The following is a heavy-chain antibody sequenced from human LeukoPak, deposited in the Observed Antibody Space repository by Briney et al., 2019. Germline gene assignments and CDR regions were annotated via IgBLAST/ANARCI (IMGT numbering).Heavy chain of an antibody. Sequence: SETLSHTCTVSSGSISSSSYYWGWIRQPPGKGLEWSGSIYYSGTTYYNPSLKSRVTISVETSKNQFSLKLSSVTAAETAVYYCARHKLGTVAGFYFAYWGQGTLVTVSS. V-gene: IGHV4-39*01. D-gene: IGHD6-19*01. CDR2: IYYSGTT. CDR1: SGSISSSSYY. J-gene: IGHJ4*02. CDR3: ARHKLGTVAGFYFAY.